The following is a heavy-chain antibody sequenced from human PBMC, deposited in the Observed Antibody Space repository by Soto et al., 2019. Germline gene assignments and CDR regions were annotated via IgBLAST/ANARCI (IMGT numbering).Heavy chain of an antibody. D-gene: IGHD6-13*01. V-gene: IGHV1-8*01. CDR3: ARLQPLSGYSSRWNIYYYGMDF. J-gene: IGHJ6*02. CDR1: GDTFTSYD. Sequence: ASVKVSCKAAGDTFTSYDINWVRQATGQGLEWMGWMNPNSGNTGYAQKFQGRVTMTRNTSISTAYMELSSPRSEDTAVYYCARLQPLSGYSSRWNIYYYGMDFSGQGTMVTGSS. CDR2: MNPNSGNT.